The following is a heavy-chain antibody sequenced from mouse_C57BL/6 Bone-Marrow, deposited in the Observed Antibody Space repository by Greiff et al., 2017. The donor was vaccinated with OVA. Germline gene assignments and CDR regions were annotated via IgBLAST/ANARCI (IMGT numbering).Heavy chain of an antibody. Sequence: QVQLQQSGAELVRPGASVTLSCKASGYTFTDYEMHWVKQTPVHGLEWIGAIDPETGGTAYNQKFKGKAILTADKSSSTAYMELRSLTSEDSAVYYCTRRGNYYGSSYVFDYWGQGTTLTVSS. CDR3: TRRGNYYGSSYVFDY. CDR2: IDPETGGT. CDR1: GYTFTDYE. V-gene: IGHV1-15*01. D-gene: IGHD1-1*01. J-gene: IGHJ2*01.